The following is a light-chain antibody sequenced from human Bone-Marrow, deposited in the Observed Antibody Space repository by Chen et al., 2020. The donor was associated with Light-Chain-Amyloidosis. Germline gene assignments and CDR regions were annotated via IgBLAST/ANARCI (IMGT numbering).Light chain of an antibody. V-gene: IGKV1-33*01. CDR3: QQDDNLG. CDR2: DAT. Sequence: DIQMTQSPSSLSASVGDRVTITCQASQDISNYLNWYQQKPGKAPKLLIYDATNLETGVPSRFSGSGSGTDFTFTISSLQPEDIATYYCQQDDNLGFGPGTKVDIK. CDR1: QDISNY. J-gene: IGKJ3*01.